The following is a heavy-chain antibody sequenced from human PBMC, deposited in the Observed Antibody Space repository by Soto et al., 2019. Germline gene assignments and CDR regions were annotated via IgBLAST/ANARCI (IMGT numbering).Heavy chain of an antibody. CDR2: ISYDGSNK. CDR3: ASRAVGGALTHGDY. V-gene: IGHV3-30-3*01. D-gene: IGHD1-26*01. Sequence: QVQLVESGGGVVQPGRSLRLSCAASGFTFSSYAMHWVRQAPGEGLEWVAVISYDGSNKYYADSVKGRFTISRDNSKNPLYLQMNSLRAEDTAVYYCASRAVGGALTHGDYWGQGTLVTVSS. CDR1: GFTFSSYA. J-gene: IGHJ4*02.